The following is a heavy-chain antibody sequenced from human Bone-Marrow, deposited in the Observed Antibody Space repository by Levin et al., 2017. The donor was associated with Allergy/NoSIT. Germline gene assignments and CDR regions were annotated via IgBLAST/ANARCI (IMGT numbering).Heavy chain of an antibody. J-gene: IGHJ6*02. CDR1: GGSISGQY. Sequence: SETLSLTCTVSGGSISGQYWSWIRQPPGKGLEWIGFIYYSGSTNYNPSLKSRVTISVDTSKNQVSLKVSAATAADTAVYYCARTDIVVRPVTGALGYGMDVWGQGTTVTVSS. CDR3: ARTDIVVRPVTGALGYGMDV. V-gene: IGHV4-59*11. D-gene: IGHD2-2*01. CDR2: IYYSGST.